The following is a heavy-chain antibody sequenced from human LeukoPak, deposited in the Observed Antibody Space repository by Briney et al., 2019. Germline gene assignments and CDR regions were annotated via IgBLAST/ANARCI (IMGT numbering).Heavy chain of an antibody. J-gene: IGHJ4*02. CDR2: ISHGGRT. CDR1: DGSIRRDGNL. CDR3: ARVFGGSSGYFDY. D-gene: IGHD3-16*01. V-gene: IGHV4-39*01. Sequence: SETLSLICAVSDGSIRRDGNLWGWIRQPPGKGLEWIGTISHGGRTYYNPSLKSRVTVSVETTKNQFSLNLSSVTAADTAVYYCARVFGGSSGYFDYWGQGTLVTVSS.